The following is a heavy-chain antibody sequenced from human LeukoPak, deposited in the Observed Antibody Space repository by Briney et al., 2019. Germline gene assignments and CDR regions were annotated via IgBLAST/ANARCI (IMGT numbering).Heavy chain of an antibody. J-gene: IGHJ4*02. CDR1: GYTFTSYG. Sequence: ASVKVSCKASGYTFTSYGISWVRQAPGQGLEWMGWISAHNGNTNYAQKLQGRVTMTTDTSTTTAYMELRSLISADTAAYYCARTGWLQSDPFDSWGQGTLVTVSS. V-gene: IGHV1-18*01. CDR3: ARTGWLQSDPFDS. CDR2: ISAHNGNT. D-gene: IGHD5-24*01.